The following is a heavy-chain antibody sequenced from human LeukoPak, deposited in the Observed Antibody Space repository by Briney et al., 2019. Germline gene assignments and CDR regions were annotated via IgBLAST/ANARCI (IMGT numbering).Heavy chain of an antibody. CDR1: GFTFSSFW. CDR2: IKEDGSML. Sequence: GGSLRLSCAASGFTFSSFWMSWVRQAPGKGLEWVAHIKEDGSMLSYVDSVKGRFTISRDNAKNSVYLQMNSLRAEDTVVYYCARVVTWFDPWGQGSLVTVSS. V-gene: IGHV3-7*04. J-gene: IGHJ5*02. CDR3: ARVVTWFDP.